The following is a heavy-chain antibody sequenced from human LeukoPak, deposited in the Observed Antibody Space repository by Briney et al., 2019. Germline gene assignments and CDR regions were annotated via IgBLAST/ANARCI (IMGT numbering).Heavy chain of an antibody. D-gene: IGHD6-19*01. Sequence: GGSLRLSCAASGFTFSDYNLDWVRQAPGKGLEWVSSISSGSSYRYYADSVKGRFTISRDNANNSLYLQMNRLRAEDTAVYYCARDMSSGWYSNFDYWGQGTLVTVSS. V-gene: IGHV3-21*01. J-gene: IGHJ4*02. CDR2: ISSGSSYR. CDR3: ARDMSSGWYSNFDY. CDR1: GFTFSDYN.